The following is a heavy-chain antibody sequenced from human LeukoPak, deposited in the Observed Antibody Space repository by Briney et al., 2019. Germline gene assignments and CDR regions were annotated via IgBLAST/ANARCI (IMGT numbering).Heavy chain of an antibody. CDR2: ISRSSNYI. V-gene: IGHV3-21*01. Sequence: GGSLRLSCAASGFTFSSYSMNWVRQAPGKGLEWVSSISRSSNYIYYADSVKGRFTISRDNAKNSLYLQINSLRAEDTSVYYCAGGENNYGYYYFDYWGQGTLVTVSS. CDR1: GFTFSSYS. J-gene: IGHJ4*02. CDR3: AGGENNYGYYYFDY. D-gene: IGHD5-24*01.